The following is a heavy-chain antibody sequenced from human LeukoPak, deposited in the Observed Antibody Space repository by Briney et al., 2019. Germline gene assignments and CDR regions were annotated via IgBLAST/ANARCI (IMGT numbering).Heavy chain of an antibody. Sequence: PGGSLRLSGAASGFTFSSYTMNWVRQAPGKGLEWVSYISSSSSTIYYADSVKGRFTISRDNAKNSLYLQMNSLRDDDTAVYYCATNDFWSGYPYYFDYWGQGTLVTVSS. CDR3: ATNDFWSGYPYYFDY. J-gene: IGHJ4*02. V-gene: IGHV3-48*02. D-gene: IGHD3-3*01. CDR2: ISSSSSTI. CDR1: GFTFSSYT.